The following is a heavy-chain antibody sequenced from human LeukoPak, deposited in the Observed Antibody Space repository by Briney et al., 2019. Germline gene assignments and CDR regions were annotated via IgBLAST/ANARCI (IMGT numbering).Heavy chain of an antibody. D-gene: IGHD3-10*01. Sequence: GGSLRLSCAASGFTFSSYWMSWVRQAPGKGLEWVANIKQDGSEKYYVDSVKGRSTISRDNAKNSLYLQMNSLRAEDTAVYYCARDCLSYYRDYWGQGTLVTVSS. V-gene: IGHV3-7*01. CDR3: ARDCLSYYRDY. CDR2: IKQDGSEK. J-gene: IGHJ4*02. CDR1: GFTFSSYW.